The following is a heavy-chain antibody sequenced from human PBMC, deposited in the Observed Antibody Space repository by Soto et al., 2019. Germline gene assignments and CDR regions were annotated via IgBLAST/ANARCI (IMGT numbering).Heavy chain of an antibody. J-gene: IGHJ4*02. Sequence: QVQLVESGGSVVQPGRSLRLSCAVSGFTFSTYGMHWVRQAPGKGLEWVAVISYDGSEKYYAESVKGRFTISRDYSKDTLYLQMNSLRAEDTAVYFCAKDSVRIALGGLLDHWGQGTLVTVSS. V-gene: IGHV3-30*18. D-gene: IGHD6-19*01. CDR2: ISYDGSEK. CDR3: AKDSVRIALGGLLDH. CDR1: GFTFSTYG.